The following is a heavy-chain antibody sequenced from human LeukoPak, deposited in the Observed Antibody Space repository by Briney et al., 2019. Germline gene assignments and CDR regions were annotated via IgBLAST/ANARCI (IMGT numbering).Heavy chain of an antibody. Sequence: GVLRLSCAASGFTFSSYVMNWVRQAPGKGLEWVSTISASGGTTYYADSVEGRFTISRDNPKNTLYLQMHSLRAEDTAVYYCAKRAAGRYFDYWGQGTLVTVSS. J-gene: IGHJ4*02. V-gene: IGHV3-23*01. D-gene: IGHD6-13*01. CDR1: GFTFSSYV. CDR2: ISASGGTT. CDR3: AKRAAGRYFDY.